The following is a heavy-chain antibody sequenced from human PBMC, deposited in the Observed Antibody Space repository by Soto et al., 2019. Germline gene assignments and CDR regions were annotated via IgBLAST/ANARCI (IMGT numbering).Heavy chain of an antibody. CDR3: ETGSNAIFGVVQWAAWFDP. J-gene: IGHJ5*02. V-gene: IGHV3-23*01. D-gene: IGHD3-3*01. CDR1: GFTFSSYA. Sequence: GGSLRLSCAASGFTFSSYAMSWVRQAPGKGLEWVSAISGSGGSTYYADSVKGRFTISRDNSKNTLYLQMNSLRAEDTAVYYCETGSNAIFGVVQWAAWFDPWGPGTLLTVSS. CDR2: ISGSGGST.